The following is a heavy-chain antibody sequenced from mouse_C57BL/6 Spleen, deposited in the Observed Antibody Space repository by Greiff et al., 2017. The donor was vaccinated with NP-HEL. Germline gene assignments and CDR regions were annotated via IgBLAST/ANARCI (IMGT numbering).Heavy chain of an antibody. Sequence: EVQVVESGGGLVQPGGSMKLSCVASGFTFSNYWMNWVRQSPEKGLEWVAQIRLKSDNYATHYAESVKGRFTISRDDSTSSVYLQMNNLRAEDTGIYYCTDSIYYGNSFAYWGQGTLVTVSA. CDR1: GFTFSNYW. CDR3: TDSIYYGNSFAY. J-gene: IGHJ3*01. V-gene: IGHV6-3*01. D-gene: IGHD2-1*01. CDR2: IRLKSDNYAT.